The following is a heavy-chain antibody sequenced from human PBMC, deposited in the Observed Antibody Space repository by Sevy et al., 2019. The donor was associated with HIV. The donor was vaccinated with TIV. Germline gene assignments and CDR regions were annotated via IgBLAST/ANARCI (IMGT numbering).Heavy chain of an antibody. CDR2: IKQEGSEK. CDR3: AKEGGYCSGGSCSCFDP. CDR1: GFTFSTSW. V-gene: IGHV3-7*01. Sequence: GGSLRLSCAGSGFTFSTSWMTWVRQAPGKGLEWVANIKQEGSEKYYVDSVKGRFTISRDNDKNSLYLQMNSLRAEDTAVYYCAKEGGYCSGGSCSCFDPWGQGTLVTVSS. J-gene: IGHJ5*02. D-gene: IGHD2-15*01.